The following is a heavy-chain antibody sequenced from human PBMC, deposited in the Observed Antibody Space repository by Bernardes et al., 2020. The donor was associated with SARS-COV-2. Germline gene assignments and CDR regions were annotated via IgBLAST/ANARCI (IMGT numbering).Heavy chain of an antibody. V-gene: IGHV4-59*01. CDR2: IYYNGYT. CDR1: GGSISSYY. CDR3: ARGDHYSGSETYLYY. D-gene: IGHD3-10*01. Sequence: SEPLSLTCTVSGGSISSYYWNWIRQPPGKGLEWVGYIYYNGYTNYNPSLKSRVTISVDTSKNQFSLKLISVTAADTAIYYCARGDHYSGSETYLYYWGQGTLVTVSS. J-gene: IGHJ4*02.